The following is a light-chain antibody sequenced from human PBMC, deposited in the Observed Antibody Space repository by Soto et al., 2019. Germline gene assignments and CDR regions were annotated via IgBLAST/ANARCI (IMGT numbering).Light chain of an antibody. CDR3: SSYTSSIPYV. CDR2: DVS. J-gene: IGLJ1*01. Sequence: QSVLTQPASVSGSPGQSITIFCTGTSSDVGGYNYVSWYQQHPGKAPKLMIYDVSNRPSGVSNRFSGSKSGNTASLTISGLQAEDEADYYCSSYTSSIPYVFGTGNKVTVL. CDR1: SSDVGGYNY. V-gene: IGLV2-14*01.